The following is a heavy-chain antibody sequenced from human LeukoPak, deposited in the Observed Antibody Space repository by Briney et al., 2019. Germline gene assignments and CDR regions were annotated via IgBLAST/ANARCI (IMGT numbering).Heavy chain of an antibody. CDR2: INPNSGGT. CDR1: GYAFTGYY. Sequence: GSVKVSCTASGYAFTGYYMHWVRQAPGQGLEWMGWINPNSGGTNYAQKFQGRVTMTRDTSISTAYMELSRLRSDDTAVYYCARCTSGSFNAQFDYWGQGTLVTVSS. J-gene: IGHJ4*02. V-gene: IGHV1-2*02. CDR3: ARCTSGSFNAQFDY. D-gene: IGHD1-26*01.